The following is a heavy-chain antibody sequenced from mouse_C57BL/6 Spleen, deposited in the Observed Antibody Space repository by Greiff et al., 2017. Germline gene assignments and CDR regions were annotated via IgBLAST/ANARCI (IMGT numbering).Heavy chain of an antibody. CDR3: AGITTVVATPFAY. CDR1: GYTFTDYY. V-gene: IGHV1-19*01. D-gene: IGHD1-1*01. CDR2: INPYNGGT. J-gene: IGHJ3*01. Sequence: EVQLQQSGPVLVKPGASVKMSCKASGYTFTDYYMNWVKQSHGKSLEWIGVINPYNGGTSYNQKFKGKATLTVDKSSSTAYMELNSLTSEDSAVYYCAGITTVVATPFAYWGQGTLVTVSA.